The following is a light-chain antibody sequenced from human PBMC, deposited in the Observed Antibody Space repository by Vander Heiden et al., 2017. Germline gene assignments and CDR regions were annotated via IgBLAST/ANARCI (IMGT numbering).Light chain of an antibody. J-gene: IGLJ2*01. CDR1: NIGSKN. V-gene: IGLV3-9*01. Sequence: SYELTQPLSVSVALGQTARITCGGNNIGSKNVHWYQQKPGQAPVLVNDRDSNRPSGIPERVSGSNSGNTVTLTISRAQAEEESYYYCQEWNSSTWVFGGGTKLTVL. CDR2: RDS. CDR3: QEWNSSTWV.